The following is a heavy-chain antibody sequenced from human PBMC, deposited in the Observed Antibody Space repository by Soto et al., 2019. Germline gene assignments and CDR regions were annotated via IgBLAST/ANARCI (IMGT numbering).Heavy chain of an antibody. CDR1: GGSIRSTNW. CDR3: ARVFFGRTGGYG. Sequence: QVQLQESGSRLVKPSGTLSLTCSVSGGSIRSTNWWTWVRQSPGKGLEWIGEIYHSGTTNYNPSLDSRVTMSIDTFNNRFSLNLTTVTAADTAMYYCARVFFGRTGGYGWGQGILVTVSS. CDR2: IYHSGTT. D-gene: IGHD6-25*01. V-gene: IGHV4-4*02. J-gene: IGHJ4*02.